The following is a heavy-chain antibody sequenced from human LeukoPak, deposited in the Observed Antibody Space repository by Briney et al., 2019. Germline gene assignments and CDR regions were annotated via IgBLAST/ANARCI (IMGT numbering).Heavy chain of an antibody. CDR1: GFTFSNYA. CDR2: ISKDGTGT. Sequence: GRSLRLSCAASGFTFSNYAIHWVRQAPGKGLEWAALISKDGTGTYYPDSVKGRFTISRDNSKNTLYLQMNGLRTEDTAMYYCAILGYSSSVFDCWGQGTLVTVSS. D-gene: IGHD2-2*01. CDR3: AILGYSSSVFDC. J-gene: IGHJ4*02. V-gene: IGHV3-30-3*01.